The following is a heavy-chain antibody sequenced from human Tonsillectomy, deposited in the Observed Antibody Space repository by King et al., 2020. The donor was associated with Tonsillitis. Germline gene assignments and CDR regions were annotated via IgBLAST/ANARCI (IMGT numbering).Heavy chain of an antibody. D-gene: IGHD3-3*01. V-gene: IGHV3-73*01. CDR2: IRSKANSYAT. CDR3: TRQITTWGDY. Sequence: VQLVESGGGLVQPGGSLKLSCAASGFTFSGSAMHWVHQASGKGLEWVGRIRSKANSYATAYAASVKGRFTISRDDSKNTAYLQMNSLKTEDTAVYYCTRQITTWGDYWGQGTLVTVSS. J-gene: IGHJ4*02. CDR1: GFTFSGSA.